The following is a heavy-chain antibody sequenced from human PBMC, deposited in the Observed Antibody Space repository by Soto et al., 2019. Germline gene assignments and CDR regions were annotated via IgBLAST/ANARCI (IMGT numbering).Heavy chain of an antibody. J-gene: IGHJ4*02. CDR2: ISYDGSNK. Sequence: QVQLVESGGGVVQPGRSLRLSCAASGFTFRSYAMHWVRQAPGKGLEWVAVISYDGSNKYYADSVKGRFTISRDNSKNTLYLQMSSLRAEDTAVYYWARAHSISSSSVPFDYWGQGTLVTVSS. CDR3: ARAHSISSSSVPFDY. V-gene: IGHV3-30-3*01. D-gene: IGHD6-6*01. CDR1: GFTFRSYA.